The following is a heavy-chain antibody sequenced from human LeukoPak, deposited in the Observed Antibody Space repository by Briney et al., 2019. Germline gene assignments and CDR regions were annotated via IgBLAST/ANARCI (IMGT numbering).Heavy chain of an antibody. CDR1: GFTFSSYS. Sequence: GGSLRLSCAASGFTFSSYSMNWVRQAPGKGLEWVSSISSSSSYIYYADSVKGRFTISRDNAKNSLYLQMNSLRAEDTAVYYCARRGPQGGYKRGGYFDYWGQGTLVTVSS. J-gene: IGHJ4*02. D-gene: IGHD5-24*01. CDR3: ARRGPQGGYKRGGYFDY. CDR2: ISSSSSYI. V-gene: IGHV3-21*01.